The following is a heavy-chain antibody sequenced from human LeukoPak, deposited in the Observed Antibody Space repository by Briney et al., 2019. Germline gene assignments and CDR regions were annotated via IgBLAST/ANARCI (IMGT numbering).Heavy chain of an antibody. CDR2: IIPILGIA. CDR1: GGTFSSYA. CDR3: ARDRDRSSGSPDDGY. Sequence: GASVKVSCKASGGTFSSYAISWVRQAPGQGLEWMGRIIPILGIANYAQKFQGRVTITADKSTSTAYMELSSLRSEDTAVYYCARDRDRSSGSPDDGYWGQGTLVTVSS. J-gene: IGHJ4*02. V-gene: IGHV1-69*04. D-gene: IGHD1-26*01.